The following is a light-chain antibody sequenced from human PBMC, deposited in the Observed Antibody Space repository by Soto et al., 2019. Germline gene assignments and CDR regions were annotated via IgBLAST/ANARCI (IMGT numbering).Light chain of an antibody. CDR1: QSISNY. Sequence: DIQMTQSPSSLSASVGDRVTITCRASQSISNYLNWYQQRPGKAPKLLIYTASALQSGVPSRFSGSGSGTDFTLTISSLQPEEFATYYCQQTYSTPYTLGQGTKLEIK. CDR2: TAS. CDR3: QQTYSTPYT. J-gene: IGKJ2*01. V-gene: IGKV1-39*01.